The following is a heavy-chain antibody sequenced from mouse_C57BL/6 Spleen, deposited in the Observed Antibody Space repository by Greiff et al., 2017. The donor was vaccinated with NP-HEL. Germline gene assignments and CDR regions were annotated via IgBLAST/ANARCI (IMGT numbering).Heavy chain of an antibody. Sequence: QVQLQQPGAELVKPGASVKVSCKASGYTFTSYWMHWVTQRPGQGLEWIGRIHPSDSDTNYNQKFKGKATLTVDTSSSTAYMQLSSLTSEDSAVYYGAIIEGYGLRSGARDYWGQGTSVTVSS. CDR2: IHPSDSDT. D-gene: IGHD1-1*01. J-gene: IGHJ4*01. CDR1: GYTFTSYW. CDR3: AIIEGYGLRSGARDY. V-gene: IGHV1-74*01.